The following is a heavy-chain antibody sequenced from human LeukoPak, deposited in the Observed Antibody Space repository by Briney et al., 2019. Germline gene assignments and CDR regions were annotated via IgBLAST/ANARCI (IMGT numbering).Heavy chain of an antibody. D-gene: IGHD3-22*01. Sequence: GESVKISCKGSGYSFTTYWIGWVRQMPGKGLECMGVIYPGDSDTRYSPSFQGQVTISVDKSINTAYLQWSSLKASDTAMYYCARHPPNDGSGLFMDYWGQGTLVTVSS. CDR1: GYSFTTYW. V-gene: IGHV5-51*01. CDR3: ARHPPNDGSGLFMDY. CDR2: IYPGDSDT. J-gene: IGHJ4*02.